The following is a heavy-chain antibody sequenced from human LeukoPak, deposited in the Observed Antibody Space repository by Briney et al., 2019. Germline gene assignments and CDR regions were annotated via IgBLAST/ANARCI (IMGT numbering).Heavy chain of an antibody. CDR1: GFTFSSYG. Sequence: PGGSLRLSCAASGFTFSSYGMHWVRQAPGKGLEWVAFIRYDGSNKYYADSVKGRFTISRDNSKNTPYLQMNSLRTEDTAVYYCAKGAYDFWNDWGRGTLVTVSS. D-gene: IGHD3-3*01. CDR3: AKGAYDFWND. J-gene: IGHJ4*02. CDR2: IRYDGSNK. V-gene: IGHV3-30*02.